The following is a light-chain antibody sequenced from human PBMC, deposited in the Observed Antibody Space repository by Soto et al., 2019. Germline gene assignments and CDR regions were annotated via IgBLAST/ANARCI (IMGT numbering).Light chain of an antibody. Sequence: EIVVTQSPATLSLSPGERATLSCRASQSVSSYLAWYQQKPGQAPRLLIYDTSKRATGIPARFSGSGSGTDFTLTISSLEPEDFAVYYCQQRTNLPRSFTFGPGTKVDIK. J-gene: IGKJ3*01. CDR3: QQRTNLPRSFT. CDR1: QSVSSY. CDR2: DTS. V-gene: IGKV3-11*01.